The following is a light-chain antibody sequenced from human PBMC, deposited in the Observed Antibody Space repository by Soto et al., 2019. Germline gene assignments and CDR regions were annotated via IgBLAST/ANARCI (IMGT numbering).Light chain of an antibody. V-gene: IGLV4-60*03. J-gene: IGLJ2*01. CDR3: ETRDSNTRV. CDR1: SGHSSYI. CDR2: LEGSGSY. Sequence: QSVLTQSSSASASLGSSVKLTCTLRSGHSSYIIAWHQQQPGKAPRYLMKLEGSGSYNKGSGVPDRFSGSSSGADRYLTISNLQSEDEADYYCETRDSNTRVFGGGTKLTVL.